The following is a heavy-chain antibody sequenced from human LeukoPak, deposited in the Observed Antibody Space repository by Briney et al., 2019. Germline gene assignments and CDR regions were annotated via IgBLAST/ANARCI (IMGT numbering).Heavy chain of an antibody. Sequence: ASVKVSCKASGYTFTSHGISWVRQAPGQGLEWMGWISAYNGNTNYAQKLQGRVTMTTDTSTSTAYMELRSLRSDDTAVYYCARGRSTYYYDSSPPFDYWGQGTLVTVSS. V-gene: IGHV1-18*01. CDR3: ARGRSTYYYDSSPPFDY. J-gene: IGHJ4*02. CDR2: ISAYNGNT. D-gene: IGHD3-22*01. CDR1: GYTFTSHG.